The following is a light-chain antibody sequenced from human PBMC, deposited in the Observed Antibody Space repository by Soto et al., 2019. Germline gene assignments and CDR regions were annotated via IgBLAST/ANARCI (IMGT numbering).Light chain of an antibody. CDR3: QQYGSTGT. CDR1: QSVSSSY. J-gene: IGKJ2*01. CDR2: GAS. V-gene: IGKV3-20*01. Sequence: EIVLTQSPGTLSLSPGERATLSCRASQSVSSSYLAWYQQKPGQAPRLLIYGASSRATGIPDRFSGSGSGTDFTLTISRLEPEDSAVYYCQQYGSTGTFGQGTKLEIK.